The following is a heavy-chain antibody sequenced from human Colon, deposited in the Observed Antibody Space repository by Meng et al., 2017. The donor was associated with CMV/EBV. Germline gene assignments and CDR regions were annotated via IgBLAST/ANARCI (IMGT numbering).Heavy chain of an antibody. CDR3: ARSLHHYYYYGMDV. Sequence: GGSLRLSCAASGFTFSSYSMNWVRQAPGKGLEWVSYISRISSTTYYADSVKGRFTISRDNSKNTLYLQMNSLRAEDTAVYYCARSLHHYYYYGMDVWGQGTTVTVSS. V-gene: IGHV3-48*01. D-gene: IGHD4-11*01. J-gene: IGHJ6*02. CDR2: ISRISSTT. CDR1: GFTFSSYS.